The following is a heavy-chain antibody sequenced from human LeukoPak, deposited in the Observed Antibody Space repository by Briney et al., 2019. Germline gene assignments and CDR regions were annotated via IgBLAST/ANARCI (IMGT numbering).Heavy chain of an antibody. J-gene: IGHJ6*02. CDR2: IYYSGST. V-gene: IGHV4-59*01. CDR3: ASRAYCSSTSCRYYYGMDV. CDR1: GGSISSYY. D-gene: IGHD2-2*01. Sequence: SETLSLTCTVSGGSISSYYWSWIRQPPGKGLEWIGYIYYSGSTNYNPSLKSRVTISVDTSKNQFSLKLSSVTAADTAVYYCASRAYCSSTSCRYYYGMDVWGQGTTVTVSS.